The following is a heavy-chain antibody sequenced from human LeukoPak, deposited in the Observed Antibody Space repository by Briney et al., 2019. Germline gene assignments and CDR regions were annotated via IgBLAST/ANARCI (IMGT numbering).Heavy chain of an antibody. V-gene: IGHV1-69*05. CDR2: IIPIYDAG. CDR1: GGAFSSYA. Sequence: SVKVSCKTSGGAFSSYAFSWMRQAPGQGLEWMGRIIPIYDAGDYAQRFQGRVSITTDESANTVYMEVSRLTYEDTAVYYCAREPLGCGGDCHFDYWGQGTLVTVSS. D-gene: IGHD2-21*02. J-gene: IGHJ4*02. CDR3: AREPLGCGGDCHFDY.